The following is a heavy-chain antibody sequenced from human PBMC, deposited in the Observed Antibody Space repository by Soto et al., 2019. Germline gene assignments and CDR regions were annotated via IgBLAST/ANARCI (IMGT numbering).Heavy chain of an antibody. J-gene: IGHJ6*03. CDR2: IKQDGSEK. CDR3: ARGRRRMTTVTSYYYYYMDV. V-gene: IGHV3-7*01. Sequence: EVQLVESGGGLVQPGGSLRLSCAASGFTFSSYWMSWVRQAPGKGPEWVANIKQDGSEKYHVDSVKGRFTISRDNAKNSLYLQMNSLRAEDTAVYYCARGRRRMTTVTSYYYYYMDVWGKGTTVTVSS. CDR1: GFTFSSYW. D-gene: IGHD4-4*01.